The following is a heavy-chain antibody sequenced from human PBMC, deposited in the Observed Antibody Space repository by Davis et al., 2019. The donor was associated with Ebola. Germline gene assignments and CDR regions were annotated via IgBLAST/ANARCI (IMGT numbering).Heavy chain of an antibody. CDR3: AKDYSTFADFSSPCFDI. D-gene: IGHD3-3*01. CDR1: GFSFSDYA. CDR2: LSGSGAGQ. J-gene: IGHJ3*02. Sequence: GGSLRLSCAASGFSFSDYAMNWVRQAPGKGLEWVSGLSGSGAGQHYADSVKGRFTISRDNSKNTLYLQMNSLRTEDTALYYCAKDYSTFADFSSPCFDIWGQGTMVAVSS. V-gene: IGHV3-23*01.